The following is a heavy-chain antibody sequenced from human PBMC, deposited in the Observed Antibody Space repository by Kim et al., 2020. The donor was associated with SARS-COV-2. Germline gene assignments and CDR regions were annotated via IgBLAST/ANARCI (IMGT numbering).Heavy chain of an antibody. CDR1: GGSISNYY. CDR2: IYYSGST. D-gene: IGHD6-13*01. J-gene: IGHJ3*02. CDR3: AREASSWEAFDI. Sequence: SETLSLTCTVSGGSISNYYWNWIRQPPGKGLEWIGYIYYSGSTNYNPSLKSRATISVDTSKNQFSLKLSSVTAADTAVYYCAREASSWEAFDIWGQGTMV. V-gene: IGHV4-59*01.